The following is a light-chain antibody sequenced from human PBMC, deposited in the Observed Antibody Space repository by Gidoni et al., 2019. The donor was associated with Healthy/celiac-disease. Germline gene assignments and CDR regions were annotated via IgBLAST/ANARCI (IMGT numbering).Light chain of an antibody. J-gene: IGKJ3*01. V-gene: IGKV1-27*01. CDR1: LGSSNY. CDR3: QQQNSGSST. CDR2: AAS. Sequence: IQLTQAPSSLSASVADRVIITSRTCLGSSNYLAWYQQKPGKVPKLLMYAASTFQSGVPSRFCGSGSGTEFTLPISSLQPEDVSTYYCQQQNSGSSTFGHGTKVDIK.